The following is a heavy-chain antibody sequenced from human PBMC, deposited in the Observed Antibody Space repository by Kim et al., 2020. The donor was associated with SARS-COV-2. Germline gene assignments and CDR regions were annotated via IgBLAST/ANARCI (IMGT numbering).Heavy chain of an antibody. V-gene: IGHV3-7*01. CDR2: IKQDGSEK. J-gene: IGHJ4*02. D-gene: IGHD3-22*01. Sequence: GGSLRLSCAASGFTFSSYWMSWARQAPGKGLEWVANIKQDGSEKYYVDSVKGRFTISRDNAKNSLYLQMNSLRAEDTAVYYCAREGMYYYDSSGYYSNWGQGTLVTVSS. CDR3: AREGMYYYDSSGYYSN. CDR1: GFTFSSYW.